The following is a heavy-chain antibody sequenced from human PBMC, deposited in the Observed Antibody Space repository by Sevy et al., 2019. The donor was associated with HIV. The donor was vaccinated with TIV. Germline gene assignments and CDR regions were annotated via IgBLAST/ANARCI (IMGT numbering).Heavy chain of an antibody. CDR1: GFTFRSYG. D-gene: IGHD1-7*01. CDR2: IRYDGSTK. J-gene: IGHJ3*02. CDR3: AKGLGMFHGALLNYDI. V-gene: IGHV3-30*02. Sequence: GGSLRLSCAASGFTFRSYGMHWVRQAPGKGLEWVAFIRYDGSTKYYADSVKGRFTISRDNAKNTLYLQMNSLRGDDTSLYYCAKGLGMFHGALLNYDIWGQGTMVTVSS.